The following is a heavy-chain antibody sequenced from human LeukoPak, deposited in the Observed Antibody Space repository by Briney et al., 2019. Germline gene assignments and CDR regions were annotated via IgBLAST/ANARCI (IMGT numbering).Heavy chain of an antibody. CDR3: ARERIERYTYASSDFDY. CDR2: IYYSGNT. Sequence: SETLSLTCTVSGDSISTSNSYWGWIRQPPGKGLEWIGSIYYSGNTYYNPSLKSRVTISVDTSKNHFSLKLSSVTAADTAVYYCARERIERYTYASSDFDYWGRGTLVTVSS. D-gene: IGHD5-18*01. J-gene: IGHJ4*02. CDR1: GDSISTSNSY. V-gene: IGHV4-39*07.